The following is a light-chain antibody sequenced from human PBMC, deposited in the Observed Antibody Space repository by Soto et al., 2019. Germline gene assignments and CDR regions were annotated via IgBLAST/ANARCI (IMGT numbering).Light chain of an antibody. CDR1: QYVSTTF. CDR2: GTS. Sequence: IVLTQSPGTLSLSPGERATLSCRASQYVSTTFFAWYQQKPGQAPRLLIYGTSNRATGIPDRFSGSGSGTDFTLTISRPEPEDFAVYYCQQYGSSPLTFGGGTMMEIK. CDR3: QQYGSSPLT. J-gene: IGKJ4*01. V-gene: IGKV3-20*01.